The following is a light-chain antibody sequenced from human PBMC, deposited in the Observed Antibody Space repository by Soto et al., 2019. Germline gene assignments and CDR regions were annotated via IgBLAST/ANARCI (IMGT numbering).Light chain of an antibody. CDR2: DAS. Sequence: EVVLTQSPATLSVSPGERGTLSCRASQSVNSNLAWYQQKPGQAPRLLIYDASNSATGIPPRFSGSGSGTDITLTNSSLQSDDFAIYYYPQYHIWLTFGGGTTVEIK. J-gene: IGKJ4*02. CDR1: QSVNSN. CDR3: PQYHIWLT. V-gene: IGKV3-15*01.